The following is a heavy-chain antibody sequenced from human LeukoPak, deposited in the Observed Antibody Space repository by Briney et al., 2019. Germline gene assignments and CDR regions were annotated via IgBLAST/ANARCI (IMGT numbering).Heavy chain of an antibody. Sequence: KHSETLSLTCTVSGYSISSGYYWGWIRQPPGKGLEWIGSIYHSGSTYYNPSLKSRVTISVDTSKNQFSLKLSSVTAADTAVYYCASSVYSSLPWYWGQGTLVTVSS. CDR2: IYHSGST. D-gene: IGHD6-6*01. CDR1: GYSISSGYY. V-gene: IGHV4-38-2*02. J-gene: IGHJ4*02. CDR3: ASSVYSSLPWY.